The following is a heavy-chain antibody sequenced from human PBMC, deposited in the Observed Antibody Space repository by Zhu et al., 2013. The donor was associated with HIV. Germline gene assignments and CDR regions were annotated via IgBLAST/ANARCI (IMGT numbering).Heavy chain of an antibody. Sequence: QVQLVESGGGVVQPGRSLRPSCAASGFTFSSYGMHWVRQAPGKGLEWVAVIWYDGSNKYYADSVKGRFTISRDNSKNTLYLQMNSLRAEDTAVYYCARDHSSGRLSPGFDYWGQGTLVTVSS. CDR2: IWYDGSNK. D-gene: IGHD6-19*01. V-gene: IGHV3-33*01. CDR1: GFTFSSYG. J-gene: IGHJ4*02. CDR3: ARDHSSGRLSPGFDY.